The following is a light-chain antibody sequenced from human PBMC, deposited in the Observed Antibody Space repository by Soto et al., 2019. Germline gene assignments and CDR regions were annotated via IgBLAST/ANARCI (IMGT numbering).Light chain of an antibody. Sequence: AIQMTQSPSSLSASVGDIVTITFRASQGIRNDLGWYRQKPGKAPQLLIYAASSLQSGVPSRFSGSGSGTDFTLTIGSLQPEDFATYYCLQDYNYPWTFGQGTKVDIK. V-gene: IGKV1-6*01. CDR2: AAS. CDR3: LQDYNYPWT. CDR1: QGIRND. J-gene: IGKJ1*01.